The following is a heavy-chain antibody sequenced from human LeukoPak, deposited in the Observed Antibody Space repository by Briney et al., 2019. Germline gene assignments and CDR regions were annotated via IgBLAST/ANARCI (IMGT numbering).Heavy chain of an antibody. V-gene: IGHV4-59*01. CDR1: GGSITTYY. Sequence: SETLSLTCTVSGGSITTYYWSWIRQPPGKGLEWIGFIFYSGSTNYNPSLKSRVTISLNTSKTQFSLKLSSVTAADTAVYYCARVIAAASWFDPWGQGTLVTVSS. CDR2: IFYSGST. CDR3: ARVIAAASWFDP. D-gene: IGHD6-13*01. J-gene: IGHJ5*02.